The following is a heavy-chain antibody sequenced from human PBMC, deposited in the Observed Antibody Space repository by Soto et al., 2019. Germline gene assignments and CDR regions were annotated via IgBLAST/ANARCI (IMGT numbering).Heavy chain of an antibody. V-gene: IGHV1-69*13. J-gene: IGHJ4*02. CDR2: IIPIFGTA. D-gene: IGHD3-22*01. CDR1: RGTFSSYA. CDR3: ARNPYDSSGYYFPSFDY. Sequence: VEVSWNASRGTFSSYAISWVRQAPGQGLEWMGGIIPIFGTANYAQKFQGRVTITADESTSTAYMELSSLRSEDTAVYYCARNPYDSSGYYFPSFDYWGQGTLVTVSS.